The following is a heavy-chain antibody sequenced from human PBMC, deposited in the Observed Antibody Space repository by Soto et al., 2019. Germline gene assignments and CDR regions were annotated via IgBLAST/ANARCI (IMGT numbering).Heavy chain of an antibody. CDR3: AKVMIGPVATIFYVDY. CDR2: ISGSGGST. J-gene: IGHJ4*02. Sequence: EVQLLESGGGLVQPGGSLRLSCAASGFTFSSYAMSWVRQAPGKGLEWVSAISGSGGSTYYADSVKGRFTISRDNSKNTLYLQMNSLRAEDTAVYYCAKVMIGPVATIFYVDYWGQGTLVTVSP. CDR1: GFTFSSYA. V-gene: IGHV3-23*01. D-gene: IGHD5-12*01.